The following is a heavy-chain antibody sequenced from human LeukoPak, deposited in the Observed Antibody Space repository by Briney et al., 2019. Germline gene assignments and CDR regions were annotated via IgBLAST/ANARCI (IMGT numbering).Heavy chain of an antibody. Sequence: GGSLRLSCATSGFIFDEYAMHWVRQVPGKGLEWVSLISWDGSGTFYVDSVKGRFTISRDNSKNFLYLQMNSLRAEDTALYYCAKGIDAWGSSTYYHYGMDVWGQGTTVTVSS. J-gene: IGHJ6*02. CDR2: ISWDGSGT. CDR3: AKGIDAWGSSTYYHYGMDV. D-gene: IGHD7-27*01. CDR1: GFIFDEYA. V-gene: IGHV3-43D*03.